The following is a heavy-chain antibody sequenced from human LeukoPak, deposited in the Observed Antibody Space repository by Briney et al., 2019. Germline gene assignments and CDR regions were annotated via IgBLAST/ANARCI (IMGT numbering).Heavy chain of an antibody. J-gene: IGHJ3*02. V-gene: IGHV3-23*01. CDR2: ISGSGGST. D-gene: IGHD1-26*01. CDR1: GFTSSSYA. Sequence: GGSLRLSCAASGFTSSSYAMSWVRPAPGKGREWVSAISGSGGSTYYADSVKGRFTISRDNSKNTLYLQMNSLRAEDTAVYYCAKNGWELIKGGAFDIWGQGTMVTASS. CDR3: AKNGWELIKGGAFDI.